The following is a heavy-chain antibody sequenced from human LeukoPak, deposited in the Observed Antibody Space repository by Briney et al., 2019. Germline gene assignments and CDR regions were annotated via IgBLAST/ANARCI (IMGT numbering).Heavy chain of an antibody. Sequence: GGSLRLSCAASGFTFDDYAMHWVRQAPGKGLEWVSGISWNSGSIGYADSVKGRFTISRGNAKNPLYLQMNSLRAEDTALYYCAKEIGGIAVAGVDYWGQGTLVTVSS. D-gene: IGHD6-19*01. V-gene: IGHV3-9*01. J-gene: IGHJ4*02. CDR2: ISWNSGSI. CDR1: GFTFDDYA. CDR3: AKEIGGIAVAGVDY.